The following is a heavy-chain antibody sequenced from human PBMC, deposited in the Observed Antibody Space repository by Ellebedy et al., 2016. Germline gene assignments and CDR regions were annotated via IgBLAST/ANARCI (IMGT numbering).Heavy chain of an antibody. D-gene: IGHD1-1*01. CDR3: ARSVERDLDY. V-gene: IGHV3-23*01. CDR1: GFTFSSYA. J-gene: IGHJ4*02. Sequence: GESLKISXAASGFTFSSYAMSWVRQAPGKGLEWVSAISGSGGSTYYADSVKGRFTISRDNAKNSLYLQMNSLRAEDTAVYYCARSVERDLDYWGQGTLVTVSS. CDR2: ISGSGGST.